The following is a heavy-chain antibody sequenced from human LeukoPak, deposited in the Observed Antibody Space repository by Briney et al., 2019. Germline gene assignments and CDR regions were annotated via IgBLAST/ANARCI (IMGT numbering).Heavy chain of an antibody. J-gene: IGHJ6*02. V-gene: IGHV1-69*01. CDR3: ARQGIVVVPAAMHYYYYYGMDV. Sequence: SVKVSCKASGGTFSSYSISWVRQAPGQGLEWMGGIIPIFGTANYAQKFQGRVTITADESTSTAYMELSSLRSEDTAVYYCARQGIVVVPAAMHYYYYYGMDVWGQGTTVTVSS. CDR2: IIPIFGTA. CDR1: GGTFSSYS. D-gene: IGHD2-2*01.